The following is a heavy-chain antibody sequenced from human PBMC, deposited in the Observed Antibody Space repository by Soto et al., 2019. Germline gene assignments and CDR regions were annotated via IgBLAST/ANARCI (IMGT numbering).Heavy chain of an antibody. V-gene: IGHV4-59*01. CDR1: GGSISSYY. CDR3: ARIIGEYDAFDI. J-gene: IGHJ3*02. CDR2: IYYSGNT. D-gene: IGHD7-27*01. Sequence: SETLSLTCSVSGGSISSYYWSWIRQPPGKGLEWIGYIYYSGNTNYNPSLKSRVTISVDTSKNRFSLKLSSVTAADTAVYYCARIIGEYDAFDIWGLGTMVTVSS.